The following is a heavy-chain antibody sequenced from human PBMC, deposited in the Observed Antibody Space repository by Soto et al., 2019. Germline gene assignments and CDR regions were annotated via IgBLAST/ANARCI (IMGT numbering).Heavy chain of an antibody. CDR1: VVSFTSNNW. Sequence: SYTLSLTFAVSVVSFTSNNWWTCVRQPPGQGLEWIGEIYRTGSTNYNPSLKSRVTISLDKSENQFSLKVTSLTAADTAVYYCASRDPGTSVDYWGQGTLVTVSS. J-gene: IGHJ4*02. D-gene: IGHD1-7*01. CDR2: IYRTGST. V-gene: IGHV4-4*02. CDR3: ASRDPGTSVDY.